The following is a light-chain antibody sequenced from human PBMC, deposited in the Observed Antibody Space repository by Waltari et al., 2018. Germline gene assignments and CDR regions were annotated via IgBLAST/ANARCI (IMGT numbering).Light chain of an antibody. CDR1: QSVSSSY. Sequence: EIVLTQSPGTLSLSPVGRAPLSCRASQSVSSSYLAWYQQKPGQAPRLLIYGASSRATGIPDRFSGSGSGTDFTLTISRLEPEDFAVYYCQQYGSSPETFGQGTKVEIK. CDR3: QQYGSSPET. J-gene: IGKJ1*01. V-gene: IGKV3-20*01. CDR2: GAS.